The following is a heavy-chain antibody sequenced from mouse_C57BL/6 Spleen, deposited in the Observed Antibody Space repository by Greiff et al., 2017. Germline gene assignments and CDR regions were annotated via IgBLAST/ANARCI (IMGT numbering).Heavy chain of an antibody. Sequence: QVQLQQSGAELMKPGASVKLSCTATGYTFTGYWMEWVKQRPGHGLEWIGEIIPGSGSTNYNEKFKGEATFTADTSSNTAYMKLRSLTTEDSDIYYCARRGYDYESYAMDYWGQGTSVTVSS. J-gene: IGHJ4*01. CDR2: IIPGSGST. CDR1: GYTFTGYW. V-gene: IGHV1-9*01. D-gene: IGHD2-4*01. CDR3: ARRGYDYESYAMDY.